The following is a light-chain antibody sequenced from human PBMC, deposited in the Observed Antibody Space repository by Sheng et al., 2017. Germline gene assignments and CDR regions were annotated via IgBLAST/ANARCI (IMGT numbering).Light chain of an antibody. V-gene: IGKV3-15*01. Sequence: EIVMTQSPTTLSVSPGERATLSCRASHHIGRNIAWYQHKPGQAPRLLIYGVSTRATDTPARFSGSGAATEFTLTISSLQSEDVAVYYCQQYNNWPPYNFGQGTKVEIK. J-gene: IGKJ2*01. CDR2: GVS. CDR1: HHIGRN. CDR3: QQYNNWPPYN.